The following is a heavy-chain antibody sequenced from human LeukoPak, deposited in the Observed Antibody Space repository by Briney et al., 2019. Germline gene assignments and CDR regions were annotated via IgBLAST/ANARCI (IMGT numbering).Heavy chain of an antibody. Sequence: KPSETLSLTCTVSGGSISSSSYSWGWIRQPPGKGLEWIGSIYYSGSTYYNPSLKSRVTISVDTSKNQFSLKLSSVTAADTAVYYCARVTVPRGRRTPAVKTPTGWFDPWGQGTLVTVSS. J-gene: IGHJ5*02. CDR2: IYYSGST. CDR1: GGSISSSSYS. CDR3: ARVTVPRGRRTPAVKTPTGWFDP. V-gene: IGHV4-39*07. D-gene: IGHD1-1*01.